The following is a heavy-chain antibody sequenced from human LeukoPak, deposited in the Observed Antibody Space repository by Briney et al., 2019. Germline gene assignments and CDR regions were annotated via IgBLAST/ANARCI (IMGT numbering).Heavy chain of an antibody. V-gene: IGHV3-7*01. Sequence: PGGSLRLSCAASGLTFSSYWMSWVRQAPGKGLEWVANIKQDGSEKYYVDSVKGRFTISRDNAKNSLYLQMNSLRAEDTAVYYCARVEFYFDYWGQGTLVTVSS. CDR1: GLTFSSYW. CDR2: IKQDGSEK. D-gene: IGHD3-10*01. CDR3: ARVEFYFDY. J-gene: IGHJ4*02.